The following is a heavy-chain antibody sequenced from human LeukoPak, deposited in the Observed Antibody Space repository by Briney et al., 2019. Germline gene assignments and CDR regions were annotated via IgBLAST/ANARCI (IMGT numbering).Heavy chain of an antibody. Sequence: GGSLRLSCSASGFIFSNYAMIWVRQAPGKGLEYVSAISSNGGSTYYADSVKGRFTISRDNSKNTLYLQMSSLRADDTAVYYCVKGKGIAVTSLDYWGQGTLVTVSS. J-gene: IGHJ4*02. V-gene: IGHV3-64D*06. CDR1: GFIFSNYA. D-gene: IGHD6-19*01. CDR2: ISSNGGST. CDR3: VKGKGIAVTSLDY.